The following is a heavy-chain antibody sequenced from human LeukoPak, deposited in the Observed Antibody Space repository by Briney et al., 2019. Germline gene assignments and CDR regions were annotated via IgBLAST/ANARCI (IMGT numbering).Heavy chain of an antibody. J-gene: IGHJ6*03. CDR2: MNPNSGNT. D-gene: IGHD6-6*01. Sequence: VASVKVSCKASGYTFTSYDINWVREATGEGLEWMGWMNPNSGNTGYAQKFQGRVTMTRNTSISTAYMELSSLRSEDTAVYYCARTRSEQLVGLSPYYMDVWGKGTTVTVSS. V-gene: IGHV1-8*01. CDR1: GYTFTSYD. CDR3: ARTRSEQLVGLSPYYMDV.